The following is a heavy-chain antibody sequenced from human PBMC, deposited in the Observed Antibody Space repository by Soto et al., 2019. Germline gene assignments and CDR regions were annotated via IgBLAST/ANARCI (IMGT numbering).Heavy chain of an antibody. J-gene: IGHJ4*02. CDR3: SRGTYGDY. CDR1: GYAFTTYG. D-gene: IGHD4-17*01. CDR2: ISADNGNT. Sequence: QVHLVQSGAEVKKPGASVKVSCQGSGYAFTTYGITWVRQAPGQGLEWMGWISADNGNTNYAQKLQGRVTVTRDTSTSTASMELRSLRYDDTAVYYCSRGTYGDYWGQGALVPVSS. V-gene: IGHV1-18*01.